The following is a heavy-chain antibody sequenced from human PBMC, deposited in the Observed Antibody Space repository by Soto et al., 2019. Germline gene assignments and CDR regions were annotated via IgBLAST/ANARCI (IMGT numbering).Heavy chain of an antibody. Sequence: GGSLRLSCAASGFTFSSYGMHWVRQAPGKGLEWVAVIWYDGSNKYYADSVKGRFTISRDNSKNTLYLQMNSLRAEDTAVYYCARDSGSYGEVWTGMDVWGQGTTVTVSS. J-gene: IGHJ6*02. D-gene: IGHD1-26*01. CDR1: GFTFSSYG. CDR2: IWYDGSNK. V-gene: IGHV3-33*01. CDR3: ARDSGSYGEVWTGMDV.